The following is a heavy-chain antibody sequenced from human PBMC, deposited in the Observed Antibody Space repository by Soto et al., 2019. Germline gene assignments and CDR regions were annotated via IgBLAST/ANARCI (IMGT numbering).Heavy chain of an antibody. Sequence: SETLSLTCAVYGGSFSGYYWSWIRQPPGKGLEWIGEINHSGSTNYNPSLKSRVTISVDTSKNQFSLKLSSVTAADTAVYYCARGLVRGGFDPWGQGTLVTVSS. D-gene: IGHD2-15*01. CDR2: INHSGST. CDR1: GGSFSGYY. J-gene: IGHJ5*02. V-gene: IGHV4-34*01. CDR3: ARGLVRGGFDP.